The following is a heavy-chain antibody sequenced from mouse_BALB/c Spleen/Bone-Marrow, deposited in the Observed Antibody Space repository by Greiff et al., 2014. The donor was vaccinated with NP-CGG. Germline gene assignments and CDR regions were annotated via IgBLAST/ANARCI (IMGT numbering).Heavy chain of an antibody. D-gene: IGHD2-4*01. CDR2: ISSGSSTI. Sequence: DVMLVESGGGLVQPGGSRKLSCAASGFTFSSFGMHWVRQAPEKGLEWAAYISSGSSTIYYADTVKGRFTISRDNPKNTLFLQMTSLRSEDTAMYYCTRKGALITHYYAMDYWGQGTSVTVSS. V-gene: IGHV5-17*02. CDR3: TRKGALITHYYAMDY. J-gene: IGHJ4*01. CDR1: GFTFSSFG.